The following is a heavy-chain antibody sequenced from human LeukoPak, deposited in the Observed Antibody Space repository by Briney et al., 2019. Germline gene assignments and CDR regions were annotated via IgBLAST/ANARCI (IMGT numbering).Heavy chain of an antibody. CDR2: IIPILGIP. CDR3: ARGADILTGYPLMN. J-gene: IGHJ4*02. Sequence: GSSVKVSCKASGGTFSSYAISWVRQAPGQGLEWMGRIIPILGIPNYAQKFQGRVTIAADKSTSTVYMKLSSLRSDDTAVYYCARGADILTGYPLMNWGQGTLVTVSS. V-gene: IGHV1-69*04. D-gene: IGHD3-9*01. CDR1: GGTFSSYA.